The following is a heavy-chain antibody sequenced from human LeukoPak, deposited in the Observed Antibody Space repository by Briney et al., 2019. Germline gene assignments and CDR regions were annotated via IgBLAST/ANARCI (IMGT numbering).Heavy chain of an antibody. D-gene: IGHD6-13*01. CDR3: ARVSDSSSWYGLTLRYYYMDV. Sequence: ASVKVSCKASGYSFTSHGISWVRQAPGQGLEWMGWISAYNGNTNYAQKLQGRVTMTTDTSTSTAYMELRSLRSDDTAVYYCARVSDSSSWYGLTLRYYYMDVWGKGTTVTISS. V-gene: IGHV1-18*01. CDR1: GYSFTSHG. CDR2: ISAYNGNT. J-gene: IGHJ6*03.